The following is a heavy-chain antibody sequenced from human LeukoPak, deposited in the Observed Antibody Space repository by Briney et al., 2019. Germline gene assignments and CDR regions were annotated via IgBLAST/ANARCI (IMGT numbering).Heavy chain of an antibody. CDR2: IYYSGST. V-gene: IGHV4-61*05. D-gene: IGHD1-1*01. CDR1: GGSISSSSYY. Sequence: PSETLSLTCTVSGGSISSSSYYWGWIRQPPGKGLEWIGNIYYSGSTNYNPSLKSRVTTSVDTPKNQFSLKLSSVTAADTAVYYCARHALGTEAFDIWGQGTVVTVSS. J-gene: IGHJ3*02. CDR3: ARHALGTEAFDI.